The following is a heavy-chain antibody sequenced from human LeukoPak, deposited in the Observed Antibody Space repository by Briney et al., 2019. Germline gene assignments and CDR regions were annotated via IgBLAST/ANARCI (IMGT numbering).Heavy chain of an antibody. J-gene: IGHJ5*02. V-gene: IGHV4-59*08. CDR1: GGSISSYY. CDR2: IYYSGST. Sequence: PSETLSLTCTVSGGSISSYYWSWIRQPPGKGLEWIGYIYYSGSTNYNPSLKSRVTISVDTSKNQFSLKLSSVTAADTAVYYCARAIAMVRGVIRWFDPWGQGTLVTVSS. CDR3: ARAIAMVRGVIRWFDP. D-gene: IGHD3-10*01.